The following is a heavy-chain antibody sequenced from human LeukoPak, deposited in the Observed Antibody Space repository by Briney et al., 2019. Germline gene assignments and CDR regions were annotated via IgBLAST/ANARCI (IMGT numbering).Heavy chain of an antibody. J-gene: IGHJ5*02. CDR1: GFTFSDYY. CDR3: AGYYYGSGKFDP. D-gene: IGHD3-10*01. Sequence: GGSLRLSCAASGFTFSDYYMSWIRQAPGKGLEWVSYISSSSSYTNYADSVKGRFTISRDNAKNSLYLQMNSLRAEDTAVYYCAGYYYGSGKFDPWGQGTLVTVSS. CDR2: ISSSSSYT. V-gene: IGHV3-11*03.